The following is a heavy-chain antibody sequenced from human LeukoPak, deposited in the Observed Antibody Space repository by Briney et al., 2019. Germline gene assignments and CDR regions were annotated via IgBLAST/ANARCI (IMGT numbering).Heavy chain of an antibody. V-gene: IGHV4-59*08. CDR3: ARHSNWNAGVDWFDP. J-gene: IGHJ5*02. CDR1: DGSNY. D-gene: IGHD1-20*01. CDR2: IHYSGSP. Sequence: LETLSLTCTVSDGSNYWSWIRQPPGKGLEWIGYIHYSGSPNYNPSLKSRVTISIDTSKNQFSLRLNSVTAEDTAVYYCARHSNWNAGVDWFDPWGQGTQVTVSS.